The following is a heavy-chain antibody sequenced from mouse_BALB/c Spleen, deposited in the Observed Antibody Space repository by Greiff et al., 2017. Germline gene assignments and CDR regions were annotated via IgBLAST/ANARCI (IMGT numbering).Heavy chain of an antibody. CDR3: ARQYYDYDAMDY. Sequence: EVKVVESGGGLVKLGGSLKLSCAASGFTFSSYYMSWVRQTPEKRLELVAAINSNGGSTYYPDTVKGRFTISRDNAKNTLYLQMSSLKSEDTALYYCARQYYDYDAMDYWGQGTSVTVSS. J-gene: IGHJ4*01. D-gene: IGHD1-1*02. CDR1: GFTFSSYY. CDR2: INSNGGST. V-gene: IGHV5-6-2*01.